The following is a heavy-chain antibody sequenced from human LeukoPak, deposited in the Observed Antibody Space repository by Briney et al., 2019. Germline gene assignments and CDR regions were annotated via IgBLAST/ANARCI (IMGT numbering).Heavy chain of an antibody. Sequence: ASVKVSCKTSGYTFTANYLHWVRQAPGQGLEWMGWINPNSGGTSSAQKFQGRITMTRDTSITTAYMELSRLRSDDTAVYYCARSGDHPAFDIWGQGTMVTVSS. V-gene: IGHV1-2*02. CDR1: GYTFTANY. J-gene: IGHJ3*02. D-gene: IGHD3-10*01. CDR3: ARSGDHPAFDI. CDR2: INPNSGGT.